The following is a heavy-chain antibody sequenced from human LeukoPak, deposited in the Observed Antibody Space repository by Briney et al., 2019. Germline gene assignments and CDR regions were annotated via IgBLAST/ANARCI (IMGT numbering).Heavy chain of an antibody. D-gene: IGHD2-15*01. V-gene: IGHV3-11*01. J-gene: IGHJ6*02. CDR3: ARALGYCSGGSCYGLGMDV. Sequence: GGSLRLSCAASGFTFSDYYMSWVRQAPGKGLEWVSYISSSGSTIYYADSVKGRFTISRDNAKNSLYLQMNSLRAEDTAVYYCARALGYCSGGSCYGLGMDVWGQGTTVTVSS. CDR2: ISSSGSTI. CDR1: GFTFSDYY.